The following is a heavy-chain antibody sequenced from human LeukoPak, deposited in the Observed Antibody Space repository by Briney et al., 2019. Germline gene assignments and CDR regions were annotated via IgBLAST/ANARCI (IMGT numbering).Heavy chain of an antibody. CDR1: GYTITSYY. Sequence: ASVKVSCNASGYTITSYYLHWVRQAPGQGLEWMGWINPKNGGTKYAQKFQGRVTMTRDTSISTAYMELSRLTSDDTAVYSCASDPAQTYYYDPWGQGTLVTVSS. CDR3: ASDPAQTYYYDP. V-gene: IGHV1-2*02. J-gene: IGHJ4*02. D-gene: IGHD3-22*01. CDR2: INPKNGGT.